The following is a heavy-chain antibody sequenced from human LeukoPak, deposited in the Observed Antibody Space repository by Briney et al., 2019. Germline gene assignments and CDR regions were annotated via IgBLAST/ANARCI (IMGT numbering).Heavy chain of an antibody. D-gene: IGHD5-18*01. V-gene: IGHV4-59*08. J-gene: IGHJ5*02. CDR1: GGSISSYY. CDR2: IYYSGST. CDR3: ARRRSYGNNWFDP. Sequence: SETLSLTCTVSGGSISSYYWSWIRQPPGKGLEWIGYIYYSGSTNYNPSLKSRVTISVDTSKNQFSLKLSSVTAADTAVYYCARRRSYGNNWFDPWGQGILVTVSS.